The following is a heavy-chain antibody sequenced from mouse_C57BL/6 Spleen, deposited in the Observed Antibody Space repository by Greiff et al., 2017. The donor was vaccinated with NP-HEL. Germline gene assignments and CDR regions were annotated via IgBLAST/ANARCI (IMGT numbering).Heavy chain of an antibody. V-gene: IGHV1-50*01. J-gene: IGHJ3*01. D-gene: IGHD1-1*01. CDR2: IDPSDSYT. CDR1: GYTFTSYW. Sequence: QVQLQQSGAELVKPGASVKLSCKASGYTFTSYWMQWVKQRPGQGLEWIGEIDPSDSYTNYNQKFKGKATLTVDTSSSTAYMQLSSLTSEDSAVYYCARSGYYGSLLNWDGAYWGQGTLVTVSA. CDR3: ARSGYYGSLLNWDGAY.